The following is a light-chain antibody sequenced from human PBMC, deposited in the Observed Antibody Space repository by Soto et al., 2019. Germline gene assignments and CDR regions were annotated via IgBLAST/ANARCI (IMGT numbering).Light chain of an antibody. J-gene: IGKJ2*01. Sequence: EIVLTQSPGTLSLSPGERATLSCSASQSVSSSYLAWYQQKPGQAPRLLIYGASIRDTGIPDRFSGSGSGTDFTLTISRLEPEDFAVYYCQQYGSSLYTFGQGTKLVIK. CDR2: GAS. CDR3: QQYGSSLYT. V-gene: IGKV3-20*01. CDR1: QSVSSSY.